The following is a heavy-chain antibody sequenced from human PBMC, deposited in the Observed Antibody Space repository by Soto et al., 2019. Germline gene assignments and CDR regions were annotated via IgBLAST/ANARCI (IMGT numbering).Heavy chain of an antibody. CDR1: GWSFSSGSFR. J-gene: IGHJ4*02. CDR3: ARLGCWYDIDF. V-gene: IGHV4-61*01. D-gene: IGHD6-13*01. CDR2: IFYTGTA. Sequence: VQLQQSGPGLVKPSETLSLTCIVSGWSFSSGSFRWGWMRESPGKGLRVSGSIFYTGTANYSPSLKNRVTISIDTSQSQFSLKLVSVAAADTAVYYCARLGCWYDIDFWGQGNPVTVSS.